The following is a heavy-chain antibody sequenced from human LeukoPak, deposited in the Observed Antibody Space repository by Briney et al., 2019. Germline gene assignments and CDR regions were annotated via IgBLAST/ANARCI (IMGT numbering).Heavy chain of an antibody. J-gene: IGHJ4*02. CDR2: INPNSGGT. V-gene: IGHV1-2*02. Sequence: ASVKVSCKASGYTFTGYYMHWLRQAPGQGLEWMGWINPNSGGTNYAQKFQGRVTMTRDTSISTAYMELSRLRSDDTAVYYCARSNDILTGYYSRDYWGQGTLVTVSS. CDR3: ARSNDILTGYYSRDY. CDR1: GYTFTGYY. D-gene: IGHD3-9*01.